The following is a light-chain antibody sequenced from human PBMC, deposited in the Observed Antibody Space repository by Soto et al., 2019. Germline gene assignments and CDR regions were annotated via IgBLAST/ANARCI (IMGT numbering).Light chain of an antibody. J-gene: IGKJ2*01. V-gene: IGKV1-5*03. CDR1: QSVSSW. CDR3: QQYYSYPYT. CDR2: KAS. Sequence: DIQMTQSPSTLSASVGDRVTITCRASQSVSSWLAWYQQKPGKAPKLLIYKASSLHSGVPSRFSGSGSGTEFTLTISCLQSEDFATYYCQQYYSYPYTFGQGTKLEIK.